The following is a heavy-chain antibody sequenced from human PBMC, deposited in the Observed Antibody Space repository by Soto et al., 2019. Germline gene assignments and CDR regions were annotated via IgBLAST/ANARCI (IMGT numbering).Heavy chain of an antibody. CDR3: ARGFMHNYGDSEAALDI. V-gene: IGHV1-18*01. D-gene: IGHD4-17*01. Sequence: ASVKLSFKASGYTFTSYGISWVRQAPGQGLEWMGWISAYNGNTNYAQKLQGRVTMTTDTSTSTAYMELRSLRSDDTAVYYCARGFMHNYGDSEAALDIWGQGTMVTVSS. CDR1: GYTFTSYG. J-gene: IGHJ3*02. CDR2: ISAYNGNT.